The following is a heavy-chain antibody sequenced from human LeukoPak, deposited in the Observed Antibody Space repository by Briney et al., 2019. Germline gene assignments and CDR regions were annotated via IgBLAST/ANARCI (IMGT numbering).Heavy chain of an antibody. CDR1: GGSISSSNW. V-gene: IGHV4-4*02. J-gene: IGHJ6*03. CDR3: ARLTPTTLSLYYYYMDV. Sequence: SETLSLTCAVSGGSISSSNWWSWVRQPPGKGLEWIGRIFHTGTTDYKTSLKGRVTISVDKSKNQFSLKLTSVTAADTAVYYCARLTPTTLSLYYYYMDVWGKGTTVTVSS. D-gene: IGHD2/OR15-2a*01. CDR2: IFHTGTT.